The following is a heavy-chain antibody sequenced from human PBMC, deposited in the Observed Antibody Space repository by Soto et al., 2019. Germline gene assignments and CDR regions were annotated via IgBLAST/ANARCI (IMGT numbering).Heavy chain of an antibody. Sequence: GGSLRLSCAASGFTFSSYAMHWVRQAPGKGLEWVAVISYDGSNKYYADSVKGRFTISRDNSKNTLYLQMNSLRAEDTAVYYCARGGPTVVTPGWDYYYGMDVWGQGTTVTVYS. D-gene: IGHD4-17*01. V-gene: IGHV3-30-3*01. CDR3: ARGGPTVVTPGWDYYYGMDV. J-gene: IGHJ6*02. CDR2: ISYDGSNK. CDR1: GFTFSSYA.